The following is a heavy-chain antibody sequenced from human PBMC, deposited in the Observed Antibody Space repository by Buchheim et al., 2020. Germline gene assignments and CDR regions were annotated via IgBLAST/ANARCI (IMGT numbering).Heavy chain of an antibody. CDR3: AGAPDCGGSCYGYHYYGLDV. Sequence: EVQLVESGGGLVQTGGSLRLSCAASEFTSRRYWVHWVRQAPGKGLVWVSRINPEGSTTTYADSVKGRFTISRDDGKNAVYLQMNSLRAEDTALYYCAGAPDCGGSCYGYHYYGLDVWGQG. CDR2: INPEGSTT. V-gene: IGHV3-74*01. CDR1: EFTSRRYW. D-gene: IGHD2-15*01. J-gene: IGHJ6*02.